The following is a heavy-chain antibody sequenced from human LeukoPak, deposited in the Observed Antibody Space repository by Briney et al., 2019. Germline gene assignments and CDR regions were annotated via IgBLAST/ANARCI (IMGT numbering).Heavy chain of an antibody. Sequence: NTSETLSLTCTVSGGSISSYYWSWSRQPPGKGLEWIGYIYSGGSTNYNPSLKSGVTISVDTSKNQFSLKLSSVTAADTAVYYCARGKPYYYDSSGYYFFDYWGQGTLVTVSS. V-gene: IGHV4-59*01. CDR2: IYSGGST. CDR1: GGSISSYY. CDR3: ARGKPYYYDSSGYYFFDY. D-gene: IGHD3-22*01. J-gene: IGHJ4*02.